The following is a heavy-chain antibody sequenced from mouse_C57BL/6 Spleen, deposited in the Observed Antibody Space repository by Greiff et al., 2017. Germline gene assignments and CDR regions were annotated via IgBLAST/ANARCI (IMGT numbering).Heavy chain of an antibody. J-gene: IGHJ4*01. CDR1: GYSFTDYN. D-gene: IGHD1-1*01. V-gene: IGHV1-39*01. Sequence: VHVKQSGPELVKPGASVKISCKASGYSFTDYNMNWVKQSNGKSLEWIGVINPNYGTTSHNQKFKGKATLTVDQSSSTAYMQLNSLTSEDSAVYYCAREDYYGSRAMDYWGQGTSVTVSS. CDR3: AREDYYGSRAMDY. CDR2: INPNYGTT.